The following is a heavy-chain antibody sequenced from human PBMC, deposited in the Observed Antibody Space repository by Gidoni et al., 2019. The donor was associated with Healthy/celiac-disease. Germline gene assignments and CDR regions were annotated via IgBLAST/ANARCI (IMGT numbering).Heavy chain of an antibody. CDR2: IYPGDSDT. Sequence: EVQLVQYGAEVNQPGEPLQISCKGSGYRVTSYWIGWVRQMPGKGLEWMVIIYPGDSDTRYSPSFQGQVTISADKSISTAYLQWSSLKASDTAMYYCATSGIGAANWFDPWGQGTLVTVSS. V-gene: IGHV5-51*01. CDR3: ATSGIGAANWFDP. D-gene: IGHD3-10*01. J-gene: IGHJ5*02. CDR1: GYRVTSYW.